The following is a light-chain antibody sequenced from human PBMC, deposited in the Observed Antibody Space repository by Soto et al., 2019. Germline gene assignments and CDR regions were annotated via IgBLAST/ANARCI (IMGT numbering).Light chain of an antibody. CDR3: QQYNSYSIT. V-gene: IGKV1-5*01. CDR2: DAS. Sequence: DIQMTQSPSTLSASVGDRVTITCRASQSISSWLAWYQQKPGKAPKLLIYDASSLESGVPSRFSGSGSGTEFTLTISSLQPDDFATYYCQQYNSYSITFGHGTKGAIK. J-gene: IGKJ3*01. CDR1: QSISSW.